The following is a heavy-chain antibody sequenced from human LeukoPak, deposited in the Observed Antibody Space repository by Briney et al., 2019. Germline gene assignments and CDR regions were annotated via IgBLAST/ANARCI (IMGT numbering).Heavy chain of an antibody. J-gene: IGHJ5*02. CDR2: TFSTST. V-gene: IGHV4-61*01. D-gene: IGHD5-24*01. CDR3: ARYKFHNYFDP. Sequence: SETLSLTCSVSGDSVSSSPYYWGWIRQPPGKGLEWIGNTFSTSTLYNASLRSRVTILVYTSKNQFSLKLTSATAADTAIYYCARYKFHNYFDPWGQGTLVVVSS. CDR1: GDSVSSSPYY.